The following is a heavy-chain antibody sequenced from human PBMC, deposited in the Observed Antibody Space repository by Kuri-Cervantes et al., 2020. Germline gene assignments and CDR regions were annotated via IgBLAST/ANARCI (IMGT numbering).Heavy chain of an antibody. Sequence: GESLKISCAASGFTFSNYAMTWVRQAPGKGLEWVGRIKSKTDGGTTDYAAPVKGRFTISRDDSKNTLYLQMNSLKTEDTAVYYRTTGLRSGGSCYHFHYYYGMDVWGQGTTVTVSS. J-gene: IGHJ6*02. D-gene: IGHD2-15*01. CDR1: GFTFSNYA. CDR2: IKSKTDGGTT. V-gene: IGHV3-15*01. CDR3: TTGLRSGGSCYHFHYYYGMDV.